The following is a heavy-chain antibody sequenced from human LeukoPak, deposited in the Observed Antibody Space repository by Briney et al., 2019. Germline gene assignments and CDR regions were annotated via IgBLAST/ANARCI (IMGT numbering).Heavy chain of an antibody. CDR2: IKQDGSER. Sequence: GGSLRLSCAASGFTFSSYWMSWVRQAPGKGLEWVANIKQDGSERYYVDSVKGRFTISRDNAKNSLYLQMNSLRAEDTAVYYCAREGNYYDSSGYYWSSNWFDPWGQGTLVTVSS. V-gene: IGHV3-7*01. CDR3: AREGNYYDSSGYYWSSNWFDP. CDR1: GFTFSSYW. J-gene: IGHJ5*02. D-gene: IGHD3-22*01.